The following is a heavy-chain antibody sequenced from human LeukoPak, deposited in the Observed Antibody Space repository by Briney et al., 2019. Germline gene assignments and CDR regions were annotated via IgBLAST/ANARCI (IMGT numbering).Heavy chain of an antibody. J-gene: IGHJ4*02. CDR1: GGSISSYY. V-gene: IGHV4-59*01. Sequence: SETLSLACTVSGGSISSYYWSWIRQPPGKGLEWIGYIYYSGSTNYNPSLKSRVTISVDTSKNQFSLKLTSVTAADTAVYYCARGGGSGYSYGWGQGTLVTVSS. CDR3: ARGGGSGYSYG. CDR2: IYYSGST. D-gene: IGHD5-18*01.